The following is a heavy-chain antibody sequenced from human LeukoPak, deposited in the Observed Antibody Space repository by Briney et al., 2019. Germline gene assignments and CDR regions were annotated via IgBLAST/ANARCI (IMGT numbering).Heavy chain of an antibody. CDR3: ARWPHCQDF. V-gene: IGHV3-7*03. CDR2: INKDGSEE. J-gene: IGHJ4*02. CDR1: GFGFNIYA. Sequence: GGSLRLSCAASGFGFNIYAMFWVRQAPGKGLEWVANINKDGSEEKYVDSVKGRFTISRDNAKNSLYLQMSSLRADDTAVYYCARWPHCQDFWGRGTRVTVSS.